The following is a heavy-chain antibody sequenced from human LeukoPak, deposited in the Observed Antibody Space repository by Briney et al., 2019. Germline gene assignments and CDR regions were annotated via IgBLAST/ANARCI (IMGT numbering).Heavy chain of an antibody. CDR3: ARLSRGAAAGLDC. J-gene: IGHJ4*02. D-gene: IGHD6-13*01. Sequence: SETLSLTCTVSDGSISSYYWSWIRQPPGKGLEWIGYIYYSGSTNFNPSLKSRVSISVDTSKNQFSLNLTSVTAADTAFYYCARLSRGAAAGLDCWGPGTLVTVSS. CDR1: DGSISSYY. CDR2: IYYSGST. V-gene: IGHV4-59*01.